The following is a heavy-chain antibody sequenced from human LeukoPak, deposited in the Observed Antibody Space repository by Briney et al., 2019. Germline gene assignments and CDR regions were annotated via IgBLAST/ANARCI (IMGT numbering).Heavy chain of an antibody. Sequence: SGGSLRLSCAASGFTFDDYAMHWVRQAPGKGLEWVSGISWNSGSIGYADSVKGRFTISRDNAKNSLYLQMNSLRAADMALYYCAKSAGSVAGPHDAFDIWGQGTMVTVSS. CDR3: AKSAGSVAGPHDAFDI. J-gene: IGHJ3*02. CDR1: GFTFDDYA. V-gene: IGHV3-9*03. D-gene: IGHD6-19*01. CDR2: ISWNSGSI.